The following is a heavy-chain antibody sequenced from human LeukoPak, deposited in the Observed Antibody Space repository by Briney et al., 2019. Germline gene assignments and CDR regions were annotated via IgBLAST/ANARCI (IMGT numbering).Heavy chain of an antibody. Sequence: GRSLRLSCAASGFIFSNHALHWVRRAPGKGLEWVALISYDGGIEHYADSVRGRFTISRVNSKNTVYLHMSSLRPEDTAIYYCARDTEPRFDHWGQGALVTVSS. J-gene: IGHJ4*02. V-gene: IGHV3-30*04. CDR1: GFIFSNHA. CDR3: ARDTEPRFDH. CDR2: ISYDGGIE. D-gene: IGHD4-11*01.